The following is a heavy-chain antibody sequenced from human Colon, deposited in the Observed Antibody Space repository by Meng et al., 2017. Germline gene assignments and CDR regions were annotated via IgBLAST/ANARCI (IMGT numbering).Heavy chain of an antibody. CDR1: GVAYNISTW. J-gene: IGHJ4*02. V-gene: IGHV4-4*02. CDR3: ARVMIYGLSDY. CDR2: IYHSGTT. D-gene: IGHD3-16*01. Sequence: VRPSGTLSSPGSCLGVAYNISTWLRWVRQPTVKGLEWIGEIYHSGTTHYNSSLKIRVTISVDKSKNQFSLKLSSVTAADTAVYYCARVMIYGLSDYWGQGTLVTVSS.